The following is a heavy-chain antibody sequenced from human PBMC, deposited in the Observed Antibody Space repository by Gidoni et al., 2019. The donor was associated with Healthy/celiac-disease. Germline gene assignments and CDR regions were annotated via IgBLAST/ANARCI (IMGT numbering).Heavy chain of an antibody. CDR3: ASRFGEFPFDS. D-gene: IGHD3-10*01. CDR2: IYYSGST. Sequence: QVQLQESGPGLVKPSQTLSLTCTVPGGSITTGGYYWSWTRQHPGKGLEWIGYIYYSGSTYYNPSLKSRVTISVDTSKNQFSLKLSSVTAADTAVYFCASRFGEFPFDSWGQGTLVTVSS. CDR1: GGSITTGGYY. V-gene: IGHV4-31*03. J-gene: IGHJ4*02.